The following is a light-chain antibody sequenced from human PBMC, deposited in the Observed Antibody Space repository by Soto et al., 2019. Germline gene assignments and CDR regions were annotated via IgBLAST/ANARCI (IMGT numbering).Light chain of an antibody. CDR2: EAS. CDR3: QQRRNWPPT. J-gene: IGKJ1*01. Sequence: EIVLTQSPATLSLSPGERATLSCRASQSVNNFLAWYLQRPGQAPRLLMYEASNRATGVPARFSGSGSGTDFTLTISSLEPEDFAIYYCQQRRNWPPTFGQGTKVDIK. CDR1: QSVNNF. V-gene: IGKV3-11*01.